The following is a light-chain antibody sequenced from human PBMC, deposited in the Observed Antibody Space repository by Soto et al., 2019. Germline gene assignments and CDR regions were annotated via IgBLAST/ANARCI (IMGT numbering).Light chain of an antibody. J-gene: IGKJ1*01. CDR2: DAS. V-gene: IGKV1-5*01. Sequence: DIQMTQSPSTLSASVGDRVTITCRASQSISSWLAWYQQTPGKAPKLLIYDASSLESGVPSRFSGSGSGTEIPLTISSLQPDEFATYYCQQYNSYSKTFGQGTKVDIK. CDR1: QSISSW. CDR3: QQYNSYSKT.